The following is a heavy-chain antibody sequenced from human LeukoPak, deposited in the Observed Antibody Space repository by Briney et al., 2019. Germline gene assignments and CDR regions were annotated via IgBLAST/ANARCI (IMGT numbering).Heavy chain of an antibody. V-gene: IGHV4-59*08. CDR3: ARASIFGVVSDAFDI. CDR2: NHYSGST. CDR1: GGSISSYY. Sequence: SETLSLTCTVSGGSISSYYWSWIRQPPGKGLEWNGYNHYSGSTNYNPSLKSRVTISVDASKNHFSLKLTSVTAADTAVYYCARASIFGVVSDAFDIWGQGTMVTVSS. J-gene: IGHJ3*02. D-gene: IGHD3-3*01.